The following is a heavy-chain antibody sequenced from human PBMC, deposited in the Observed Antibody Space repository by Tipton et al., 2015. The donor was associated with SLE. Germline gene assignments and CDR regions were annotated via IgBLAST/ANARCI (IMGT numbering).Heavy chain of an antibody. Sequence: SLRLSCAASGFTFSSYAMHWVRQAPGKGLESVAVISYDGSNKYYADSVKGRFTISRDNSKNTLYLQMNSLRAEDTAVYYCAKVVAVAGMDFDYWGQGTLVTVSS. J-gene: IGHJ4*02. D-gene: IGHD6-19*01. CDR2: ISYDGSNK. CDR1: GFTFSSYA. CDR3: AKVVAVAGMDFDY. V-gene: IGHV3-30*04.